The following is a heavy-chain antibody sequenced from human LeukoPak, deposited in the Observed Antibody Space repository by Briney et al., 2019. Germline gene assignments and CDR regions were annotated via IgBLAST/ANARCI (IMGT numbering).Heavy chain of an antibody. CDR2: IIPIFGTA. J-gene: IGHJ6*02. Sequence: ASVKVSCKASGGTFSSYAISWVRQAPGQGLEWMGGIIPIFGTANYAQKFQGRATITADESTSTAYMELSSLRSEDTAVYYCARSSPPPSSSSHYYYYYGMDVWGQGTTVTVSS. V-gene: IGHV1-69*13. D-gene: IGHD6-13*01. CDR3: ARSSPPPSSSSHYYYYYGMDV. CDR1: GGTFSSYA.